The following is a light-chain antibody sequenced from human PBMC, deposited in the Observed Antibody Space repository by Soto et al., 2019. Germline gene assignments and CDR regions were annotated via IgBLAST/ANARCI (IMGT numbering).Light chain of an antibody. J-gene: IGLJ2*01. Sequence: QPVLTQSPSASASLGASVKLTCTLSSGQSSYAIAWHQQQPEKGPRFLMKLNSDGSHSKGDGIPDRFSGSSSGAERYLTISSLQSEDEADYYCQTWGTGTVVFGGGTQLTVL. V-gene: IGLV4-69*01. CDR3: QTWGTGTVV. CDR1: SGQSSYA. CDR2: LNSDGSH.